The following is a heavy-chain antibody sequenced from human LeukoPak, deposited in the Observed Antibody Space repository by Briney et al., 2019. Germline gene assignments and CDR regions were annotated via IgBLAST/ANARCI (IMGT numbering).Heavy chain of an antibody. Sequence: GGSLRLSCAASGFTVSSYYMNWVRQAPGKELEWVSVIYTGGGRYYADSVRGRFTISRDTSKNMVFLQMNSLRVEDTAVYYCGRGRLYGSGTYYVFDYWGRGTLVTVSS. CDR3: GRGRLYGSGTYYVFDY. D-gene: IGHD3-10*01. CDR1: GFTVSSYY. V-gene: IGHV3-53*01. J-gene: IGHJ4*02. CDR2: IYTGGGR.